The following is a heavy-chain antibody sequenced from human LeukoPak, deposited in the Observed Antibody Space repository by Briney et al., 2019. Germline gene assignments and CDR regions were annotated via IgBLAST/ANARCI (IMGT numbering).Heavy chain of an antibody. V-gene: IGHV4-59*06. Sequence: PSETLSLTCTVSGGSISSYYWSWIRQPPGKGLEWIGYIYYSGSTYYNPSLKSRVTISVDTSKNQFSLKLSSVTAADTAVYYCARVRGQDDYWGQGTLVTVSS. CDR3: ARVRGQDDY. CDR1: GGSISSYY. J-gene: IGHJ4*02. CDR2: IYYSGST. D-gene: IGHD3-10*01.